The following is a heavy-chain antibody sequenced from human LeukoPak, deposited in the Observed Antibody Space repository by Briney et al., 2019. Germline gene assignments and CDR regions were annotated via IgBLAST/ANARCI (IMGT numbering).Heavy chain of an antibody. J-gene: IGHJ3*01. CDR3: AKGWSGYFRSPFDL. V-gene: IGHV3-23*01. D-gene: IGHD3-3*01. Sequence: GGSLRLSCVASGFTFSNFAMNWVRQAPGKGLEWVSVVTGDSGTTHYADFVKGRFTISRGNSKNTVYLQMNSLRAEDTAIYYCAKGWSGYFRSPFDLWGRGTRVTVSS. CDR1: GFTFSNFA. CDR2: VTGDSGTT.